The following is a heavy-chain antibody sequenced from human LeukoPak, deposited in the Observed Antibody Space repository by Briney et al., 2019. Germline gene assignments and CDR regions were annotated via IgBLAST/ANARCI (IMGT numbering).Heavy chain of an antibody. Sequence: ASVKVSCKASGFTFTSYYMHWVRQAPGQGLEWMGIINPSGGSTSYAQKFQGRVTMTRDMSTSTVYMELSSLRSEDTAVYYCARDRVGATAEFDYWGQGTLVTVSS. D-gene: IGHD1-26*01. CDR3: ARDRVGATAEFDY. V-gene: IGHV1-46*01. CDR2: INPSGGST. J-gene: IGHJ4*02. CDR1: GFTFTSYY.